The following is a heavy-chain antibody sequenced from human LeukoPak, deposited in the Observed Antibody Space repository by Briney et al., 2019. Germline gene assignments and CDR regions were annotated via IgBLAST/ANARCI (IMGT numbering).Heavy chain of an antibody. CDR2: ISYDGSNK. D-gene: IGHD2-2*01. J-gene: IGHJ4*02. V-gene: IGHV3-30*04. CDR1: GFTFSSYA. CDR3: ARERCSSTSCRRNPDY. Sequence: GGSLKLSCAASGFTFSSYAMHWVRQAPGKGLEWVAVISYDGSNKYYADSVKGRFTISRDNSKNTLYLQMNSLRAEDTAVYYCARERCSSTSCRRNPDYWGQGTLVTVSS.